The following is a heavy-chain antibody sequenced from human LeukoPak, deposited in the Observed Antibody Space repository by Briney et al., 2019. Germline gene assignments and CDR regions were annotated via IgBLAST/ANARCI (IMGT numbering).Heavy chain of an antibody. D-gene: IGHD4-23*01. CDR2: INSDGRSA. CDR1: GFTVSSYW. V-gene: IGHV3-74*01. Sequence: PGGSLRLSCAASGFTVSSYWMDWVRQGPGKGLVWVSRINSDGRSASYADSVKGRFTISRDNAKNTLYLQMNSLRAEDTAVYYCARDLRTPSDTNIAIDYWGQGTLVTVSS. CDR3: ARDLRTPSDTNIAIDY. J-gene: IGHJ4*02.